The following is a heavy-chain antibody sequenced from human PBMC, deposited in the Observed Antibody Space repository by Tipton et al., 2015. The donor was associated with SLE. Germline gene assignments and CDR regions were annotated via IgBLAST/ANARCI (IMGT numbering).Heavy chain of an antibody. V-gene: IGHV4-39*01. CDR3: ARGAKDRITLVRVRPYYFDY. CDR1: GGSISSSSYY. J-gene: IGHJ4*01. Sequence: TLSLTCTVSGGSISSSSYYWGWIRQPPGKGLEWIGSIYYSGSTYYNPSLKSRVTISVDTSKNQFSLRLSSVTAGDTAVYYCARGAKDRITLVRVRPYYFDYWGQGSLVTVSS. D-gene: IGHD3-10*01. CDR2: IYYSGST.